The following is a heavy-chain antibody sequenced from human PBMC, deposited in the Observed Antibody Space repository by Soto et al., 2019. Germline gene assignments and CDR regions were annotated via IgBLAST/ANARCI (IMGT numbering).Heavy chain of an antibody. J-gene: IGHJ4*02. D-gene: IGHD6-13*01. CDR2: IKSKTDGGTT. CDR3: TTDPSQQLVPHTTPFDY. Sequence: GGSLRLSCAASGFTFSNAWMNWVRQAPGKGLEWVGRIKSKTDGGTTDYAAPVKGRFTISRDDSKNTLYLQMNSLKTEDTAVYYCTTDPSQQLVPHTTPFDYWGQGTLVTVSS. CDR1: GFTFSNAW. V-gene: IGHV3-15*07.